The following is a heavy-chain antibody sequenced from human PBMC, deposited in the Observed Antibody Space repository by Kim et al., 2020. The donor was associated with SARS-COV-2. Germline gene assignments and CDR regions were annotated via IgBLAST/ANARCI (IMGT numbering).Heavy chain of an antibody. D-gene: IGHD4-17*01. Sequence: GGSLRLSCAASGITFSSYAMSWVRQAPGKGLEWVSAISGSVGSTYYADSVKGRFTISRDNSKNTLYLQMNSLRAEDTAVYYCACTVTHYYYGMDVWGQGTTVTVSS. CDR2: ISGSVGST. V-gene: IGHV3-23*01. CDR1: GITFSSYA. CDR3: ACTVTHYYYGMDV. J-gene: IGHJ6*02.